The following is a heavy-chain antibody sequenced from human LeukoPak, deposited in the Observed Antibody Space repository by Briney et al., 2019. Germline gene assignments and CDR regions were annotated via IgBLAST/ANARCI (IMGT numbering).Heavy chain of an antibody. CDR1: GGSMSRYY. CDR3: VRVGEIWSNGGFFDS. J-gene: IGHJ4*01. Sequence: SETLSLTCTVSGGSMSRYYWTWIRQPPGKGLEWVGNIHYSGITNYNPSLRSRLTISVDTSKNQFSLKLSSVTAADTAVYYCVRVGEIWSNGGFFDSWGQGTLVTVSS. V-gene: IGHV4-59*01. D-gene: IGHD3-16*01. CDR2: IHYSGIT.